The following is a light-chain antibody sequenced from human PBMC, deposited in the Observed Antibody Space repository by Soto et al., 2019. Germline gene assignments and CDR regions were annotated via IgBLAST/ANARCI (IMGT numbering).Light chain of an antibody. CDR3: NSYAGGLVL. Sequence: QSVLTQPRSVSGSPGQSVTISCTGTNNDVGFYNYVSWYQQQLGKAPKLLIYDVNKRPSGVPPRFSGSKSANTASLTISGLQDADEADYYCNSYAGGLVLFGGGTKVTAL. CDR1: NNDVGFYNY. J-gene: IGLJ2*01. CDR2: DVN. V-gene: IGLV2-11*01.